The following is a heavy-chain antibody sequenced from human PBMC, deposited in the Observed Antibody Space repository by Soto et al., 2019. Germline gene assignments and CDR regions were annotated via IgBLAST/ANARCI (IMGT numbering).Heavy chain of an antibody. Sequence: QVQLVESGGGVVQPGRSLRLSCAASGFTFSSYAMHWVRQAPGKGLEWVAVISYYGSNKYYADSVKGRFTISRDNSKNTLYLQMISLRAEDTAVYYYARDRRYRFDYLGQGTLVTVSS. D-gene: IGHD1-1*01. V-gene: IGHV3-30-3*01. J-gene: IGHJ4*02. CDR2: ISYYGSNK. CDR1: GFTFSSYA. CDR3: ARDRRYRFDY.